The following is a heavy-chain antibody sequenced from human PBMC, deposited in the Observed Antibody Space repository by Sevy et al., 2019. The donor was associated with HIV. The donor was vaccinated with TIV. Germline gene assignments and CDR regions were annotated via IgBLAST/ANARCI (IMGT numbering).Heavy chain of an antibody. Sequence: ASVKVSCKASGGTFSSYAISWVRQAPGQGLEWMGGIIPIFGTANYAQKFQGRVTITADESTSTAYMELSSLRSEDTAVYYCARDTDYYDSSGYQGWFDPWGQRTLVTVSS. J-gene: IGHJ5*02. CDR3: ARDTDYYDSSGYQGWFDP. D-gene: IGHD3-22*01. V-gene: IGHV1-69*13. CDR2: IIPIFGTA. CDR1: GGTFSSYA.